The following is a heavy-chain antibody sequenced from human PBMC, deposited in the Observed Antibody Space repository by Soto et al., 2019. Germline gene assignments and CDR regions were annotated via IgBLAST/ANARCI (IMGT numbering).Heavy chain of an antibody. J-gene: IGHJ5*02. D-gene: IGHD6-19*01. CDR1: GFTFRNYA. CDR3: VKDGVARNGNWDWFDP. CDR2: IHGEGAGS. Sequence: EVELLESGGGLVQPGGSVRLSCAASGFTFRNYAMSWVRQAPGKGLEWVSPIHGEGAGSFYTDAVKGRFTVSRDDCKETLYLQMSSLRVDDTAVYYCVKDGVARNGNWDWFDPWGQGTLVTVAS. V-gene: IGHV3-23*01.